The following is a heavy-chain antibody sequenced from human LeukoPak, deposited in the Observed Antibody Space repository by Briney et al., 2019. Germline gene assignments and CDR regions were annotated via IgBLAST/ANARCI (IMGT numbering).Heavy chain of an antibody. CDR1: GFTFSSAA. D-gene: IGHD3-22*01. Sequence: GGSLRLSCAASGFTFSSAAMTWVRQAPGKRLEWVSTITGSDDRTYYGDSVKGRFTISRDYSKNTLHLQMNSLRVEDTAIYYCAKGPQLNSGYHPNYWGQGILVTVSS. J-gene: IGHJ4*02. CDR3: AKGPQLNSGYHPNY. V-gene: IGHV3-23*01. CDR2: ITGSDDRT.